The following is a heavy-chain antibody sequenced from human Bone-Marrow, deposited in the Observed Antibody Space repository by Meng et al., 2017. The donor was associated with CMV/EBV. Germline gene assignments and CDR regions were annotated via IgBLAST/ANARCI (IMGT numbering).Heavy chain of an antibody. CDR2: IDYSGST. CDR3: AGGGEY. D-gene: IGHD3-16*01. J-gene: IGHJ4*02. CDR1: GGSISSSSYY. Sequence: GSLRLSCTVSGGSISSSSYYWGWIRQPPGKGLEWIGSIDYSGSTYYNPSLKSRVTISVDTSKNQFSLKLSSVTAADTAVYYCAGGGEYWGQGSLVTVSS. V-gene: IGHV4-39*07.